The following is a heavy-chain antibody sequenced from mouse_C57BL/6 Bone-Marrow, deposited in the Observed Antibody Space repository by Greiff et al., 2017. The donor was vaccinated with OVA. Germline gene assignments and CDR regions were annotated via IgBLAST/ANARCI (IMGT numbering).Heavy chain of an antibody. Sequence: VQLQQPGAELVMPGASVKLSCKASGYTFTSYWMPWVKQRPGQGLEWIGEIDPSDSYTNYNQKFKGKSTLTVAKSSSTAYMQLSSLTSEDSAVYYCARDYYYYGSYWYFDVWGTGTTVTVSS. D-gene: IGHD1-1*01. CDR1: GYTFTSYW. CDR2: IDPSDSYT. J-gene: IGHJ1*03. V-gene: IGHV1-69*01. CDR3: ARDYYYYGSYWYFDV.